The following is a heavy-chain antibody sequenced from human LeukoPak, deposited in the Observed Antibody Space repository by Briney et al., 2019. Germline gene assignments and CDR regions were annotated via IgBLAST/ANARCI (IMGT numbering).Heavy chain of an antibody. D-gene: IGHD6-19*01. CDR2: INSDGSSK. Sequence: GGSLRLSCAASGFTFSIFWMHWVRRAPGKGPVWVSRINSDGSSKDYADSVKGRFTISRDNAKNTLYLQMNSLRIEDTAVYYCARRWAVAAVDYWGQGTLVTVSS. CDR1: GFTFSIFW. V-gene: IGHV3-74*01. CDR3: ARRWAVAAVDY. J-gene: IGHJ4*02.